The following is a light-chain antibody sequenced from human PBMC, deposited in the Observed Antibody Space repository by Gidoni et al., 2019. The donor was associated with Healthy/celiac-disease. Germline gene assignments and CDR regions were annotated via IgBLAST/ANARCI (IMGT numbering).Light chain of an antibody. Sequence: QSALTQPPSASRSPGQSVTMSCTGTSRDVGGYNYVTWYHQHPVNVPTLMIYEVSKRPSGVPDRFSGSKSGNTASLTVSGPQAEDDADYHCSSYAGSNIVVFGGGTKLTVL. CDR1: SRDVGGYNY. CDR2: EVS. CDR3: SSYAGSNIVV. V-gene: IGLV2-8*02. J-gene: IGLJ2*01.